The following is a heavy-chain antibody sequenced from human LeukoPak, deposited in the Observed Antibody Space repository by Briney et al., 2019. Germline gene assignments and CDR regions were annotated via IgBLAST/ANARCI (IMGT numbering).Heavy chain of an antibody. CDR1: GFTFNNYA. Sequence: GSLRLSCAASGFTFNNYAMNWVRQAPGKGLEWVSSISGGGENEYYADSAKGRFTISRDNSQNTLYLQMNSLRAEDTAVYYCARDYADYVGYFFFDYWGQGTLVTVSS. D-gene: IGHD4-17*01. J-gene: IGHJ4*02. V-gene: IGHV3-23*01. CDR2: ISGGGENE. CDR3: ARDYADYVGYFFFDY.